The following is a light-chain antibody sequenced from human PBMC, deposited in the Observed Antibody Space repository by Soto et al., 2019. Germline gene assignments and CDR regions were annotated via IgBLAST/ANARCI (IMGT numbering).Light chain of an antibody. CDR1: QSLSSTY. V-gene: IGKV3-20*01. Sequence: EVALTQSPGTLSLSPGERVTLSCRASQSLSSTYLAWYQQKPGQAPRLLMYGTSRRPTGIPDRFSGSGSGTDFTLTISRLEPEDFAVYYCQQYNNWPPTFGQGTKVDI. CDR3: QQYNNWPPT. CDR2: GTS. J-gene: IGKJ1*01.